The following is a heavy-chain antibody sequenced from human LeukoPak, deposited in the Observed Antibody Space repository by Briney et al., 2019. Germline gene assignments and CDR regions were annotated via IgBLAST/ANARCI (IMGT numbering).Heavy chain of an antibody. D-gene: IGHD6-19*01. V-gene: IGHV3-23*01. CDR3: ANAVAVAPSNY. CDR2: ISGSGGST. J-gene: IGHJ4*02. CDR1: GFTFSSYA. Sequence: GGSLRLSCAASGFTFSSYAMSWVRQAPGKGLEWVSAISGSGGSTYYADSVKGRFTISRDNSKNTLYLQMNSLRAEDTAVYYCANAVAVAPSNYWGQGTLVTVSS.